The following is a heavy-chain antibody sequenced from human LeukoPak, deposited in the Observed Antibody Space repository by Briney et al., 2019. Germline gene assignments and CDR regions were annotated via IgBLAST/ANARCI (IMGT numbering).Heavy chain of an antibody. V-gene: IGHV4-39*01. CDR2: ICYSGST. J-gene: IGHJ5*02. CDR3: ARQGGGYSYGLLGEVPLDFWFDP. D-gene: IGHD5-18*01. CDR1: GGSISSSSYY. Sequence: PSETLSLTCTVSGGSISSSSYYWGWIRQPPGKGLEWIGSICYSGSTYYNPSLKSRVIISVDTSKNQFSLKLSSVTAADTAVYYCARQGGGYSYGLLGEVPLDFWFDPWGQGTLVTVSS.